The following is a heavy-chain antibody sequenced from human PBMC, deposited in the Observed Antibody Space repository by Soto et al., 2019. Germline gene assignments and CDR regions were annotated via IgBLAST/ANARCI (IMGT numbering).Heavy chain of an antibody. V-gene: IGHV1-24*01. CDR3: AAGRLSSRFFNWLQPFDP. Sequence: QVHLVQSGAEVRKPGASVKVSCKVSGYPLTELTMHWVRQAPGKGLEWMGGFDPEDGKTVYAQTFQGRVTMTEDTTTDTPFVELSSLRSEDTAVYYCAAGRLSSRFFNWLQPFDPWGQGSLVTVSS. D-gene: IGHD3-9*01. J-gene: IGHJ5*02. CDR1: GYPLTELT. CDR2: FDPEDGKT.